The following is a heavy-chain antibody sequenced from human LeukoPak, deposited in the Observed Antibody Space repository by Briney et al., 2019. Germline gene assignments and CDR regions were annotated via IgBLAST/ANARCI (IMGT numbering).Heavy chain of an antibody. CDR3: ARGVAVAGRRGSERYYFDY. CDR2: IYTSGST. J-gene: IGHJ4*02. CDR1: GGSISSGSYY. D-gene: IGHD6-19*01. Sequence: SETLSLTCTVSGGSISSGSYYWSWIRQPAGKGLEWIGRIYTSGSTNYNPSLKSRVTISVDTSKNQFSLKLSPVTAADTAVYYCARGVAVAGRRGSERYYFDYWGQGTLVTVSS. V-gene: IGHV4-61*02.